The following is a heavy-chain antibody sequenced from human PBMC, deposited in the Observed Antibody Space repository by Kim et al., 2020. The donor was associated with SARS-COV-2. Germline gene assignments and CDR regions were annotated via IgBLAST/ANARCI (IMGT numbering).Heavy chain of an antibody. J-gene: IGHJ4*02. CDR3: ASVSYYDSTFDY. V-gene: IGHV4-30-4*01. CDR1: GGSISSGDYY. D-gene: IGHD3-22*01. CDR2: IYYSGST. Sequence: SETLSLTCTVSGGSISSGDYYWSWIRQPPGKGLEWIGYIYYSGSTYYNPSLKSRVTISVDTSKNQFSLKLSSVTAADTAVYYCASVSYYDSTFDYWGQGTLVTVSS.